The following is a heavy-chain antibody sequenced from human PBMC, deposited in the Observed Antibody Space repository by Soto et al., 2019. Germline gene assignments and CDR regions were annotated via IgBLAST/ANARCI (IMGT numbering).Heavy chain of an antibody. CDR1: GYTFTSYD. V-gene: IGHV1-69*06. CDR2: IIPIFGTA. CDR3: ATNFNYYDSSGYYSY. D-gene: IGHD3-22*01. Sequence: QVQLVQSGAEVKKPGASVKVSCKASGYTFTSYDINWVRQAPGQGLEWMGGIIPIFGTANYAQKFQGRVTITADKSTSTAYMELSSLRSEDTAVYYCATNFNYYDSSGYYSYWGQGILVTVSS. J-gene: IGHJ4*02.